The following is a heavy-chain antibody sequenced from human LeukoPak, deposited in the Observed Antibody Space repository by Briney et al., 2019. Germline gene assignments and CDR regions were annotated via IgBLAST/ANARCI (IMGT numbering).Heavy chain of an antibody. D-gene: IGHD3-10*01. J-gene: IGHJ4*02. CDR3: AREGSGSYYSPYYFDY. V-gene: IGHV3-74*01. CDR1: GFTFSGFW. Sequence: GGSLRLSCAASGFTFSGFWMHWVRQAPGKGLVWVSCISFDGSDATYADSVKGRFTISRDNAKNTLHLQMDSLTVEDTAVYYCAREGSGSYYSPYYFDYWGQGTLVTVSS. CDR2: ISFDGSDA.